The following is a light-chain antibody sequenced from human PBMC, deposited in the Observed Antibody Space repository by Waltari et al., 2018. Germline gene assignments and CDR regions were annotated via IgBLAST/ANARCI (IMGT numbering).Light chain of an antibody. V-gene: IGKV3-20*01. Sequence: SCRASQSISRFLALYQQKPGQAPRLLIYDASTRATGIPDRFSGSGSGTDFSLTISRLEPEDIAVYYCQKYGSLPATFGQGTKVEIK. CDR2: DAS. J-gene: IGKJ1*01. CDR3: QKYGSLPAT. CDR1: QSISRF.